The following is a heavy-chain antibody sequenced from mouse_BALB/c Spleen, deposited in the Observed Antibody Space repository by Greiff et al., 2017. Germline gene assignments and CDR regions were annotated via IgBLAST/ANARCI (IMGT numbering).Heavy chain of an antibody. V-gene: IGHV5-12-2*01. CDR1: GFTFSSYT. J-gene: IGHJ2*01. CDR2: ISNGGGST. CDR3: ARHFYDGYYDY. D-gene: IGHD2-3*01. Sequence: EVQVVESGGGLVQPGGSLKLSCAASGFTFSSYTMSWVRQTPEKRLEWVAYISNGGGSTYYPDTVKGRFTISRDNAKNTLYLQMSSLKSEDTAMYYCARHFYDGYYDYWGQGTTLTVSS.